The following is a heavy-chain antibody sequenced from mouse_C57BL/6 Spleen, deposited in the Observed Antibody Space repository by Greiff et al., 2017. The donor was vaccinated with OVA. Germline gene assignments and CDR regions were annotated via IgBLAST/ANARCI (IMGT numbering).Heavy chain of an antibody. D-gene: IGHD2-12*01. J-gene: IGHJ2*01. Sequence: QVQLQQSGPELVKPGASVKISCKASGYTFTDYYINWVKQRPGQGLEWIGWIFPGSGSTYYNEKFKGKATLTVDKSSSTAYMLLSSLTSEDSAVYFCAREDDPRRRGVFDYWGQGTTLTVSS. CDR1: GYTFTDYY. CDR2: IFPGSGST. CDR3: AREDDPRRRGVFDY. V-gene: IGHV1-75*01.